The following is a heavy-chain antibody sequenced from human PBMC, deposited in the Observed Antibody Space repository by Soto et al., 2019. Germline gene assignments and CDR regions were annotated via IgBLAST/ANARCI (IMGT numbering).Heavy chain of an antibody. V-gene: IGHV4-38-2*02. D-gene: IGHD1-1*01. Sequence: SETLSLTFSVSGFAISRGYYWSWVRQPPGKGLEWIGSIYPSVSSYHNPSLATRLRLSIDTSKNQFTLNLTSVTAADTALYFCAREKVGTTFFDNWGQGIQVTVSS. CDR2: IYPSVSS. J-gene: IGHJ4*02. CDR1: GFAISRGYY. CDR3: AREKVGTTFFDN.